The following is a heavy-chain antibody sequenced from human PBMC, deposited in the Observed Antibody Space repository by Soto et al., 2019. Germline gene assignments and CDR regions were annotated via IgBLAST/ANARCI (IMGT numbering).Heavy chain of an antibody. V-gene: IGHV4-39*01. Sequence: QLQLQESGPGLVKPSETLSLTCTVSGGSISINNYYWGWIRQPPGKGPEWIGSIYYTGSTYYISSXKXXLTLSLDTSTNQYSMRLSSVTAADTAVYYCARHGVNGNHDCWGQGTLITVSS. CDR2: IYYTGST. D-gene: IGHD2-8*01. J-gene: IGHJ4*02. CDR3: ARHGVNGNHDC. CDR1: GGSISINNYY.